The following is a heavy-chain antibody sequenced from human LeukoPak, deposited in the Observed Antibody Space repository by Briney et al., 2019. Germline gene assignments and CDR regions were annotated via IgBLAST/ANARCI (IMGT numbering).Heavy chain of an antibody. V-gene: IGHV4-39*07. CDR1: GGSISSSSYY. CDR3: ARPRYSSSRSDAFDI. Sequence: SETLSLTCTVSGGSISSSSYYWGWIRQPPGKGLEWIGSIYYSGSTYYNPSLKSRVTISVDTSKNQFSLKLSSVTAADTAVYYCARPRYSSSRSDAFDIWGQGTMVTVSS. J-gene: IGHJ3*02. D-gene: IGHD6-13*01. CDR2: IYYSGST.